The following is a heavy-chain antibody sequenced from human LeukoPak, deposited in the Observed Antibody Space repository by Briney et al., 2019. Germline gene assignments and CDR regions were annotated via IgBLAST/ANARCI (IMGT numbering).Heavy chain of an antibody. CDR2: IQSDGGNE. CDR3: VRDGAHWDLDY. D-gene: IGHD7-27*01. CDR1: GFSFSTSG. Sequence: GGSLRLSCAASGFSFSTSGMHWIRQAPGKGLEWVAFIQSDGGNEYYADSVKGRFTISRDNTKNTVHLQMNSLRAEDTAMYYCVRDGAHWDLDYWGQGTLVTVSS. J-gene: IGHJ4*02. V-gene: IGHV3-30*02.